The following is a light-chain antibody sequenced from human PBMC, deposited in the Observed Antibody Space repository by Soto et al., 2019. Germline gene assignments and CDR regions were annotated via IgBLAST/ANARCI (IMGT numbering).Light chain of an antibody. CDR1: QSVSSH. CDR3: QQYNNWPFS. Sequence: VLTQSPATLSVSPGGSATLSCMAIQSVSSHLAWYQQKPGQAPRLLIYGASTRATGSPARFSGTGSETDFTLTISGLQSEDSAVYFCQQYNNWPFSFGQGTRLEIK. CDR2: GAS. J-gene: IGKJ5*01. V-gene: IGKV3-15*01.